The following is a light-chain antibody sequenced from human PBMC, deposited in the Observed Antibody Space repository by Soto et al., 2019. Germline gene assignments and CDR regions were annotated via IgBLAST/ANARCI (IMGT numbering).Light chain of an antibody. CDR2: DSS. CDR1: QGISNY. V-gene: IGKV1-27*01. Sequence: DIQMTQSPSSLSASVGDRVTITCRASQGISNYLAWYQQKPGKAPKLLIYDSSTLQTGVPSRFSGSGSGTEFTLTISSLQAEDVATYYCQKYYSAPHTFGGGTRVQIK. J-gene: IGKJ4*01. CDR3: QKYYSAPHT.